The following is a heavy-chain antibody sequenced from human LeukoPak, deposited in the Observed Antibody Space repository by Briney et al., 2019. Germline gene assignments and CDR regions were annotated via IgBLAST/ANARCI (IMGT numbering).Heavy chain of an antibody. V-gene: IGHV1-8*01. Sequence: ASVKVSCKASGYTFTSYDINWVRQATGQGLGWMGRMNPNSGNTGYAQKFQGRVTMTRNTSISTAYMELSSLRSEDTAVYYCARAALRGSGWKYFDYWGQGTLVTVSS. J-gene: IGHJ4*02. CDR2: MNPNSGNT. CDR1: GYTFTSYD. D-gene: IGHD6-19*01. CDR3: ARAALRGSGWKYFDY.